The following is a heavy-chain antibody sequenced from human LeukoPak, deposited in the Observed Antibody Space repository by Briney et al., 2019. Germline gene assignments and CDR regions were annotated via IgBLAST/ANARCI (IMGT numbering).Heavy chain of an antibody. J-gene: IGHJ4*02. Sequence: SETLSLTCTVSGGSISIYYWSWIRQPPGKGLEGIGYIYYSGSTNYNPSLKSRVSISVDQSKNQFSLKLSSVTAADTAIYYCARTYSSSWYYFDYWGQGTLVTVSS. D-gene: IGHD6-13*01. V-gene: IGHV4-59*08. CDR2: IYYSGST. CDR1: GGSISIYY. CDR3: ARTYSSSWYYFDY.